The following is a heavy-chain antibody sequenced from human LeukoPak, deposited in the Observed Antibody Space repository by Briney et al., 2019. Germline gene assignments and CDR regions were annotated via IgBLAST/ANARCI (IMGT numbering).Heavy chain of an antibody. CDR2: MTPNSEER. J-gene: IGHJ4*02. CDR3: ARGRGWGILDS. D-gene: IGHD6-19*01. CDR1: GYPFTSYD. Sequence: ASVKVSCKTSGYPFTSYDIHWVRQAAGHGLEWMSWMTPNSEERAYAQKFQGRVTMTTNTSIDTAYMELSSLTFDDTAIYYCARGRGWGILDSWGQGHLVTVSS. V-gene: IGHV1-8*01.